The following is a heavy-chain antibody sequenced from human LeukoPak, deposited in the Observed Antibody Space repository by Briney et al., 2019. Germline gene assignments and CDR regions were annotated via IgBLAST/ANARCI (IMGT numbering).Heavy chain of an antibody. CDR3: ARDRGYCSSTSCHYFDY. V-gene: IGHV3-30-3*01. Sequence: GSLRLSCAASGFTFSSYAMHWVRQAPGKGLEWVAVISYDGSNKYYADSVKGRFTISRDNSKNTLYLQMNSLRAEDTAVYYCARDRGYCSSTSCHYFDYWGQGTLVTVSS. D-gene: IGHD2-2*01. CDR1: GFTFSSYA. CDR2: ISYDGSNK. J-gene: IGHJ4*02.